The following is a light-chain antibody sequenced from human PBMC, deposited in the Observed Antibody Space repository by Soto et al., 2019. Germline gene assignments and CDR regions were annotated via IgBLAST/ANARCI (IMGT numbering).Light chain of an antibody. CDR3: GTWDSSLTTVV. CDR2: DNN. J-gene: IGLJ2*01. V-gene: IGLV1-51*01. CDR1: SSNIGNNY. Sequence: QSALTQPPSVSAAPGQKVTISCSGSSSNIGNNYVWWYQQLPGTAPKLLIYDNNKRPSGIPDRFSGSTSDTSATLGITGLQTGDEADYYCGTWDSSLTTVVFGGGTKLTVL.